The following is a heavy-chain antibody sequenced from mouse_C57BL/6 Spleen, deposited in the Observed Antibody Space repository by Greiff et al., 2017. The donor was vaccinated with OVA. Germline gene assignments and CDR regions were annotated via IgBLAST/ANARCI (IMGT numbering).Heavy chain of an antibody. Sequence: EVQLQQSGPGLVKPSQSLSLTCSVTGYSITSGYYWNWIRQFPGNQLEWMGYISCDGSNNYNPSLKNRISITRDTSKNQFFLKLNSVTTEDTATDDCARDTAQAWCAYWGQGTLVTVSA. CDR3: ARDTAQAWCAY. D-gene: IGHD3-2*02. CDR2: ISCDGSN. J-gene: IGHJ3*01. V-gene: IGHV3-6*01. CDR1: GYSITSGYY.